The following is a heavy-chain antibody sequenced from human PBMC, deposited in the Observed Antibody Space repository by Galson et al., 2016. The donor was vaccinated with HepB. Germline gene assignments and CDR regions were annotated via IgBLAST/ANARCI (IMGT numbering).Heavy chain of an antibody. CDR3: ARSRCSAVFDTFGPLAPGRLTRTGDEDPGTVDMELRNLRSDDTALYRGAMRRGSAVVETVGR. J-gene: IGHJ4*02. Sequence: SVKVSCKASGGPFSNSGIIWVRQAPGQGLEWMGGIIPIFVTPNYAQKFQDRLTITADDSSSTAYMELRNLRSDAPAFSYFARSRCSAVFDTFGPLAPGRLTRTGDEDPGTVDMELRNLRSDDTALYRGAMRRGSAVVETVGRWGQGTLITGSS. CDR2: IIPIFVTP. CDR1: GGPFSNSG. V-gene: IGHV1-69*13. D-gene: IGHD1-26*01.